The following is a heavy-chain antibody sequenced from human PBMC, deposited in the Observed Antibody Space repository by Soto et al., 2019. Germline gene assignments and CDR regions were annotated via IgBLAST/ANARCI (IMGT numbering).Heavy chain of an antibody. D-gene: IGHD3-22*01. J-gene: IGHJ4*02. V-gene: IGHV3-30*18. CDR1: GFTFSSYG. CDR2: ISYDGSNK. CDR3: AKDGDSGYYVYATDD. Sequence: QVQLVESGGGVVQPGRSLRLSCAASGFTFSSYGMHWFRQSPGKGLEWVAVISYDGSNKYYADSVKGRFTISRDNSKNTLYLPMNSLRAEDTAVYYCAKDGDSGYYVYATDDWGQGTLVTVSS.